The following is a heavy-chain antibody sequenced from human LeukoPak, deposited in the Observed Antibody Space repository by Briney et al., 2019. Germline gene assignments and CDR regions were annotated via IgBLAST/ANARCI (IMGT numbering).Heavy chain of an antibody. CDR1: GFTFSSYG. Sequence: PGGSLRLSCAASGFTFSSYGMHWVRQAPGKGLEWVAFIRYDGSNKYYADSVKGRFTISRDNSKNTLYLQINSLRAEDTAVYFCARDGYDYYGMDVWGQGTTVTVSS. V-gene: IGHV3-30*02. J-gene: IGHJ6*02. CDR3: ARDGYDYYGMDV. CDR2: IRYDGSNK.